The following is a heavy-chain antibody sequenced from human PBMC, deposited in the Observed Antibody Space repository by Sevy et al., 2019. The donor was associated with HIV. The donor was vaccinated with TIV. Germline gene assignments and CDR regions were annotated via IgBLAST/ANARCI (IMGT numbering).Heavy chain of an antibody. CDR1: GFSFNGYG. Sequence: GGSLRLSCTASGFSFNGYGMHWVRQAPGKGLEWVAPRWYDGSNRSYLDSVKGRFTVSRDNSKNTLYLQMNSLRAEDTAVYYCAREGLAVAGIGYYFEYWGQGTLVTVSS. CDR3: AREGLAVAGIGYYFEY. J-gene: IGHJ4*02. V-gene: IGHV3-33*01. CDR2: RWYDGSNR. D-gene: IGHD6-19*01.